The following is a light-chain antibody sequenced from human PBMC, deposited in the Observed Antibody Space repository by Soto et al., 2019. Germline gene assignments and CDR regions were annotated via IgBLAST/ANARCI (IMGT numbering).Light chain of an antibody. J-gene: IGLJ3*02. Sequence: QSVLTQPASVSGSPGQSITVSCTGTSSDIGSYNLVSWYQHHPGKAPKLMIYAVSKRPSGVSSRFSGSKSGNTASLTISGLQAEYDADYFCCSYAGSSTLLFGGGTKLTVL. CDR3: CSYAGSSTLL. CDR2: AVS. V-gene: IGLV2-23*02. CDR1: SSDIGSYNL.